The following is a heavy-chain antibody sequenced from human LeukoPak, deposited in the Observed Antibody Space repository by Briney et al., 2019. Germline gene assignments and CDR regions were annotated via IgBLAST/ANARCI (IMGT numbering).Heavy chain of an antibody. D-gene: IGHD2-2*01. CDR1: GGSISNYY. V-gene: IGHV4-59*08. CDR3: ARYCSTTTCYSPWFDP. J-gene: IGHJ5*02. Sequence: PSETLSLTCTVSGGSISNYYWSWIRQTPGKGLELIRYIFYTGSTNYHPSLKSRVTISVDTSKNQFSLKLSSVTAADTAVYYCARYCSTTTCYSPWFDPWGQGTLATVSS. CDR2: IFYTGST.